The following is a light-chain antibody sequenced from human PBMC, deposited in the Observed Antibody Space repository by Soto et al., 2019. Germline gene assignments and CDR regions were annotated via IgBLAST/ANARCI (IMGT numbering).Light chain of an antibody. CDR2: YDD. Sequence: QSVLTQPPSVSEAPRQRVTISCSGSSSNIGNNAVNWYQQLPGQAPKIVIYYDDLLTSGVSDRFSGSKSGISASLAISDLQSDDEADYYCAAWDDSLSGYVFATGTKVTV. J-gene: IGLJ1*01. V-gene: IGLV1-36*01. CDR1: SSNIGNNA. CDR3: AAWDDSLSGYV.